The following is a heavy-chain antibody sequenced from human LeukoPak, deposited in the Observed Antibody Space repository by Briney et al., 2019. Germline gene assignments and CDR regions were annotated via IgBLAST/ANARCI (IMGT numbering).Heavy chain of an antibody. CDR3: ARGSRTFPGIAAAGKRYFDY. Sequence: SETLSLTCTVSGGSISSGNYYWSWIRQPAGKGLEWIGRIYTSGSTNYNPSLTSRVTISVDTSKNQFSLKLSSVAAADTAVYYCARGSRTFPGIAAAGKRYFDYWGQGTLVTVSS. J-gene: IGHJ4*02. CDR1: GGSISSGNYY. D-gene: IGHD6-13*01. CDR2: IYTSGST. V-gene: IGHV4-61*02.